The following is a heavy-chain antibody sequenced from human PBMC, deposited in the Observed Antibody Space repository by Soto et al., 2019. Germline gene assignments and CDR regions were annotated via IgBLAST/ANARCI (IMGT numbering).Heavy chain of an antibody. CDR3: ARVPTVTTPSSYYYYYGMDV. CDR1: GGTFSSYA. D-gene: IGHD4-17*01. J-gene: IGHJ6*02. CDR2: IIPIFGTA. Sequence: SVKVSCKASGGTFSSYAISWVRPAPGQGLEWMGGIIPIFGTANYAQKFQGRVTITADESTSTAYMELSSLRSEDTAVYYCARVPTVTTPSSYYYYYGMDVWGQGTTVTVSS. V-gene: IGHV1-69*13.